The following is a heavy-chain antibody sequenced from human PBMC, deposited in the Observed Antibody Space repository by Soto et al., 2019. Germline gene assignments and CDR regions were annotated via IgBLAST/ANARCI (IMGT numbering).Heavy chain of an antibody. Sequence: EVQLVESGGGLVQPGGSLRLSCAASGFTFSSYSMNWVRQAPGKGLEWVSYISSSSSTIYYADSVKGRFTISRDNANISLYLQMHSLRDEDTAVYYCARDGLPIAARPHWFYPWGQGTLVTVSS. CDR3: ARDGLPIAARPHWFYP. D-gene: IGHD6-6*01. CDR2: ISSSSSTI. CDR1: GFTFSSYS. V-gene: IGHV3-48*02. J-gene: IGHJ5*02.